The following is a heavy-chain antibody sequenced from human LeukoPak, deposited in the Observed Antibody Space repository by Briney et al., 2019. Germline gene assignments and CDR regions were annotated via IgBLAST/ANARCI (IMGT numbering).Heavy chain of an antibody. J-gene: IGHJ6*03. CDR2: IYYSGST. CDR1: GGSISSYY. Sequence: SETLSLTCTVSGGSISSYYWSWIRQPPGKGLEGIGCIYYSGSTNYNPSLRSRVIISVDTSKNQFSLKLSSVTAADTAVYYCARGSKYYYYYYMDVWGKGTTVTISS. CDR3: ARGSKYYYYYYMDV. D-gene: IGHD5/OR15-5a*01. V-gene: IGHV4-59*01.